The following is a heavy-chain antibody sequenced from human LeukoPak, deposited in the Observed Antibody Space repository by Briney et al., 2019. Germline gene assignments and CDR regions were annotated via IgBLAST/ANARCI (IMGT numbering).Heavy chain of an antibody. J-gene: IGHJ5*02. CDR2: ISSSSSYI. V-gene: IGHV3-21*01. CDR3: ARGSYRGSYYGWFDP. CDR1: GFTFSSYS. D-gene: IGHD1-26*01. Sequence: PGGSLRLSCAASGFTFSSYSMNWVRQAPGKGLEWVSSISSSSSYIYYADSVKGRFTISRDNAKNSLYLQTNSLRAEDTAVYYCARGSYRGSYYGWFDPWGQGTLVTVSS.